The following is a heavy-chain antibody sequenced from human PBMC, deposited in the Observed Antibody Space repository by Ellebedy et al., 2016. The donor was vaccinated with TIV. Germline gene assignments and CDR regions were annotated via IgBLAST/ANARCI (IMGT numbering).Heavy chain of an antibody. Sequence: GGSLRLSCAASGFTFSYYVMHWVRQAPHKGLEWVAFIQYDGSTKDYADSVKGRFTISRDNSKNTLYLQMNSLRAEDTAVYYCASASYYYYGMDVWGQGTTVTVSS. CDR1: GFTFSYYV. CDR2: IQYDGSTK. CDR3: ASASYYYYGMDV. J-gene: IGHJ6*02. V-gene: IGHV3-30*02.